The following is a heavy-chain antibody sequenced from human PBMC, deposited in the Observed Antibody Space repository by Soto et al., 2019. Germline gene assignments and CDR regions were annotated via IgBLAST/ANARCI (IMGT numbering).Heavy chain of an antibody. CDR3: AKEGPNSGYFGYYFDY. CDR2: ISYDGSNK. J-gene: IGHJ4*02. CDR1: GFTFSSYG. D-gene: IGHD5-12*01. V-gene: IGHV3-30*18. Sequence: GGSLRLSCAASGFTFSSYGTHWVRQAPGKGLEWVALISYDGSNKYYADSVKGRFTISRDNSKNTLYLQMNSLRAEDTAVYYCAKEGPNSGYFGYYFDYWGQGTLDTVSS.